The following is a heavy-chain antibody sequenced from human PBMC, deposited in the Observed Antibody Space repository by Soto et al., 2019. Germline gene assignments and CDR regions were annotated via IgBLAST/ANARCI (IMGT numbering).Heavy chain of an antibody. D-gene: IGHD2-2*03. Sequence: EVQVVESGGGLVQPGGSLRLSCAASGFTFSRYGMNWVRQAPGKGPEWVAYISSSSSTIYYADSVKCRFTISRDNAKNSLYLQMNSLRDEDTAVYYCARDGYCVSTTCYFLPDVWGQGTTVTVSS. J-gene: IGHJ6*02. CDR3: ARDGYCVSTTCYFLPDV. CDR2: ISSSSSTI. V-gene: IGHV3-48*02. CDR1: GFTFSRYG.